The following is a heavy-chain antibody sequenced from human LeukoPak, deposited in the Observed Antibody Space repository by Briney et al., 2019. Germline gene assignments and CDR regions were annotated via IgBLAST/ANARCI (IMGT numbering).Heavy chain of an antibody. Sequence: GASVKVSCKASGGTFSSYAISWVRQAPGQGLEWMGGIIPIFGTANYAQKFQGRVTITTDESTSTAYMELSSLRSEDAAVYYCARELGYYDSSGYPPTYGMDVWGQGTTVTVSS. CDR3: ARELGYYDSSGYPPTYGMDV. CDR1: GGTFSSYA. J-gene: IGHJ6*02. D-gene: IGHD3-22*01. V-gene: IGHV1-69*05. CDR2: IIPIFGTA.